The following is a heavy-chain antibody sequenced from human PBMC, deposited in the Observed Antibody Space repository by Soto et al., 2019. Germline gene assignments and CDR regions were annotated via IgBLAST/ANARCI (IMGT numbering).Heavy chain of an antibody. Sequence: QITLKESGPTLVKPTQTLTLTCTFSGFSLSTSGVGVGWIRQPPGKALEWLALIYWDDDKRYSPSLKSRLTITKDSTKNQVVLTMTNMYPVDTASYYCAHYFYILVDDAFDIWGQWTMVTVSS. J-gene: IGHJ3*02. CDR3: AHYFYILVDDAFDI. D-gene: IGHD2-8*02. V-gene: IGHV2-5*02. CDR1: GFSLSTSGVG. CDR2: IYWDDDK.